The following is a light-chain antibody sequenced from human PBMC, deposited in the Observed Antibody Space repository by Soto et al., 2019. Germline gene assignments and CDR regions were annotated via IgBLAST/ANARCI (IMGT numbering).Light chain of an antibody. Sequence: EIVLTQSPGTLSLSPGERATLSCRASQSVSSSYLAWYQQKPGQAPRLLIYGASSRATGIPDRFSGSGSGTDFTLTISRLEPEDFEVYYCQQYGSSPLTCGQGKKVEI. CDR1: QSVSSSY. V-gene: IGKV3-20*01. J-gene: IGKJ1*01. CDR3: QQYGSSPLT. CDR2: GAS.